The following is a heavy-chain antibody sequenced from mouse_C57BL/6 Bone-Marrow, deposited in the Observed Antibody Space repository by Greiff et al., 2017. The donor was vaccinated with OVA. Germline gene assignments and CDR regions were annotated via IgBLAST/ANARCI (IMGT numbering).Heavy chain of an antibody. D-gene: IGHD2-4*01. V-gene: IGHV1-9*01. CDR1: GYTFTGYW. CDR3: ARGYDYDWFAY. CDR2: ILPGIGST. Sequence: LMKPGASVKLSCKATGYTFTGYWIEWVKQRPGHGLEWIGEILPGIGSTNYNEKLKGKATLTADTSSNTAYMQLSSLTTEDSAIYYCARGYDYDWFAYWGQGTLVTVSA. J-gene: IGHJ3*01.